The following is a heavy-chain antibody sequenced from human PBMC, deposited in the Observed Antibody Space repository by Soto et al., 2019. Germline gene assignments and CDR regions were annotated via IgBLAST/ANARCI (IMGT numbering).Heavy chain of an antibody. CDR3: TTRDHPSYYYYMDV. J-gene: IGHJ6*03. V-gene: IGHV3-15*01. CDR2: IKSKTDGGTT. Sequence: GGSLRLSCAASGFTFSNAWMSWVRQAPGKGLEWVGRIKSKTDGGTTDYAAPVKGRFTISRDDSKNTLYLQMNSLKTEDTAVYYCTTRDHPSYYYYMDVWGKGTTVTVSS. CDR1: GFTFSNAW.